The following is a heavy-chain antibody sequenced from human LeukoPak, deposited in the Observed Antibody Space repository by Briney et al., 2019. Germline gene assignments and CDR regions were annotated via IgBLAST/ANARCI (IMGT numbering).Heavy chain of an antibody. CDR3: AREASEIVMVTAQFDC. Sequence: GASVKVSCKASGYTFTGYSMHLVRQAPGQGLEWMGRINPSSGGTNYAQKFQGRVTMTRDTSISTAYMELRLGSDDTAVYYCAREASEIVMVTAQFDCWGQGTLVTVSS. CDR2: INPSSGGT. D-gene: IGHD2-21*02. J-gene: IGHJ4*02. CDR1: GYTFTGYS. V-gene: IGHV1-2*06.